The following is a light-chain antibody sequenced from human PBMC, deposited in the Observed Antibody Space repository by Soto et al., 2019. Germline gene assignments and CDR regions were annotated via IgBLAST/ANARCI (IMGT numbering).Light chain of an antibody. CDR2: KAS. J-gene: IGKJ5*01. V-gene: IGKV1-5*03. Sequence: DIQMTQSPSTLSASVGDRIIITCRASESISSWLAWYQQKPGKAPKLLIYKASTLESGVPSRFSGSGSGTNFIFTIGSLQPEYIATYYCRQYDNLLLFGRGTRLESK. CDR1: ESISSW. CDR3: RQYDNLLL.